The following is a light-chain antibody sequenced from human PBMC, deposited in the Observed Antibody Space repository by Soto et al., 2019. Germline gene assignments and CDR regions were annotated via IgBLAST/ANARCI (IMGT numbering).Light chain of an antibody. V-gene: IGKV1-39*01. CDR3: QQYHTYPWT. Sequence: DIQMTQSPSSLSASVGDRVTITCRASQSISSYLNWYQQKPGKAPKLLIYAASSLQSGVPSRFSGSGSGTEFTLTIDGLQPDDFATYFCQQYHTYPWTFGQGTKVDI. CDR2: AAS. CDR1: QSISSY. J-gene: IGKJ1*01.